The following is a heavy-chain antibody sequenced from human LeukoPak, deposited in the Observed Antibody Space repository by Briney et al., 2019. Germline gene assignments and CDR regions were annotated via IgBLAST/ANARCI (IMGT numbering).Heavy chain of an antibody. CDR2: ISYDGSNK. D-gene: IGHD3-22*01. CDR1: GFTFSSYG. V-gene: IGHV3-30*18. CDR3: AKPNTYYYDSSGYYYFDY. Sequence: PGRSLRLSCAASGFTFSSYGMHWVRQAPGKGLGWVAVISYDGSNKYYADSVKGRFTISRDNSKNTLYLQMNSLRAEDTAVYYCAKPNTYYYDSSGYYYFDYWGQGTLVTVSS. J-gene: IGHJ4*02.